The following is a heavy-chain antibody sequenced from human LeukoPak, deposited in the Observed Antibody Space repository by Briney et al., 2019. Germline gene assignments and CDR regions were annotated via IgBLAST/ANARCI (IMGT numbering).Heavy chain of an antibody. CDR3: AREGRDYGSGSYYKARVPFDY. D-gene: IGHD3-10*01. CDR2: ISSNGGST. V-gene: IGHV3-64*01. Sequence: PGGSLRLSCAASGFTFRSYAMHWVRQAPGKGLEYGSTISSNGGSTYYANSVKGRFTISRDNAKNSLYLQMNSLRAEDTAVYYCAREGRDYGSGSYYKARVPFDYWGQGTLVTVSS. CDR1: GFTFRSYA. J-gene: IGHJ4*02.